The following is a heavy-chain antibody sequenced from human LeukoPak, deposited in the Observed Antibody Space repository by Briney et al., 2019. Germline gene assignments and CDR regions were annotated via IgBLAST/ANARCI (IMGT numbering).Heavy chain of an antibody. J-gene: IGHJ4*02. CDR2: ISRSGISI. V-gene: IGHV3-11*01. Sequence: GGSLRLSCAASGFTLSDYYMTWIRQAPGKGLEWVSFISRSGISIYYADSVKGRFTISKDNAKNSLYLQMSSLGAEDTAVYYCARIGVEMSTVLLDYWGQGILVTVSS. CDR1: GFTLSDYY. D-gene: IGHD5-24*01. CDR3: ARIGVEMSTVLLDY.